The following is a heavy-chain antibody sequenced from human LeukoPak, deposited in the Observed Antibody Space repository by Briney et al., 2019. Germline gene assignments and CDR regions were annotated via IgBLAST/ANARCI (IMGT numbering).Heavy chain of an antibody. CDR1: GFPFRTYA. CDR2: IFGSGDNT. V-gene: IGHV3-23*01. CDR3: ASRSYYLDN. D-gene: IGHD3-10*01. Sequence: PGGSLRLSCAAPGFPFRTYAMTWVRQAPAKGLECVSDIFGSGDNTFYADSVRGRFTISRDNSKSTLYLQMNSLRAEDTAVYYCASRSYYLDNWGQGTLVTVSS. J-gene: IGHJ4*02.